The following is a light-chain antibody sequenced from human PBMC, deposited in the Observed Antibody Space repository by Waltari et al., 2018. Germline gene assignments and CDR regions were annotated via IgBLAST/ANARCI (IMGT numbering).Light chain of an antibody. Sequence: QSVLTQPPSVSAAPGQKVTISCSGSTSNLGNNYVSWYQQLPGAAPKVFIFESEKRPSGIPDRFSGSKSGTSASLGITGLQTGDEAAFYCETWDNNLSALVFGGGTKLTVL. J-gene: IGLJ2*01. CDR2: ESE. CDR3: ETWDNNLSALV. CDR1: TSNLGNNY. V-gene: IGLV1-51*02.